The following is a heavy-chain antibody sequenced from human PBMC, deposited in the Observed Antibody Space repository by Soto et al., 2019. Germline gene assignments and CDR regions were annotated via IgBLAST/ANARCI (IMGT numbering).Heavy chain of an antibody. D-gene: IGHD3-10*01. J-gene: IGHJ4*03. CDR3: AKRHYYGSGSFALAT. CDR2: VSGDGYAS. CDR1: GFTCSSNA. Sequence: EVRLLESGGGLVQPWGSLRLSCAGSGFTCSSNAMSWFRKAPGKGLEWVSSVSGDGYASDYADSVKGRFTVSRHNSKNTLYLQMNSMRAEDTAVYYCAKRHYYGSGSFALATWGQETLVTVSS. V-gene: IGHV3-23*01.